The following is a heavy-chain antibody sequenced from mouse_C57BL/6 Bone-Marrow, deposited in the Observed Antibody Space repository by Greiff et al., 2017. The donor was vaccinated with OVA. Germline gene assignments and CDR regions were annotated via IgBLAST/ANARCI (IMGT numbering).Heavy chain of an antibody. V-gene: IGHV5-4*01. Sequence: EVQGVESGGGLVKPGGSLKLSCAASGFTFSSYAMSWVRQTPEKRLEWVATISDGGSYTYYPDNVKGRFTISRDNAKNNLYLQMSHLKSEDTAMYYCARNTTVVALYWYFDVWGTGTTVTVSS. CDR3: ARNTTVVALYWYFDV. CDR2: ISDGGSYT. J-gene: IGHJ1*03. CDR1: GFTFSSYA. D-gene: IGHD1-1*01.